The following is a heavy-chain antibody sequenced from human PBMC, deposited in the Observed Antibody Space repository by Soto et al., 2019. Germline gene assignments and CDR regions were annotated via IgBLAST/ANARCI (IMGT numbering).Heavy chain of an antibody. V-gene: IGHV3-23*01. J-gene: IGHJ5*02. D-gene: IGHD3-22*01. CDR2: ISGSGGST. CDR1: GFTFSSYA. Sequence: GSLRLSCAASGFTFSSYAMSWVRQAPGKGLEWVSAISGSGGSTYYADSVKGRFTISRDNSKNTLYLQMNSLRAEDTAVYYCAKDPVESCGYYRVPPRPYNWFDPWGQGTLVTVSS. CDR3: AKDPVESCGYYRVPPRPYNWFDP.